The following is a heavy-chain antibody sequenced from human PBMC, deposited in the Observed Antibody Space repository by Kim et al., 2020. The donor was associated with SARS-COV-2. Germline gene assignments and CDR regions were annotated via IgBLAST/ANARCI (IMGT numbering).Heavy chain of an antibody. D-gene: IGHD3-3*01. J-gene: IGHJ4*02. CDR3: TRVSVLRFLEWLREGYYFDY. Sequence: GGSLRLSCTASGFTFGDYAMSWVRQAPGKGLEWVGFIRSKAYGGTTEYAASVKGRFTISRDDSKSIAYLQMNSLKTEDTAVYYCTRVSVLRFLEWLREGYYFDYWGQGTLVTVSS. CDR2: IRSKAYGGTT. V-gene: IGHV3-49*04. CDR1: GFTFGDYA.